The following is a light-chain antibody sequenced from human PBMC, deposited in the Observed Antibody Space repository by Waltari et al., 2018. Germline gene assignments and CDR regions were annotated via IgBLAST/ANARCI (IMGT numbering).Light chain of an antibody. V-gene: IGKV1-39*01. CDR3: QPNYDTPRT. CDR2: ETS. CDR1: HTIDY. Sequence: QMSQSPSSLSASVGARVTITCRASHTIDYLRWYQHKPGEAPKLLIYETSTLQSGVPTRFSGSKFGTAFILTISSLQPEDFATYFCQPNYDTPRTFGQGTKVDIK. J-gene: IGKJ2*02.